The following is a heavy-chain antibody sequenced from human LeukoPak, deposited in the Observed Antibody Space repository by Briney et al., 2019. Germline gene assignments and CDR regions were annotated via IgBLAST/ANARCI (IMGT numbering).Heavy chain of an antibody. CDR3: AKTSLSDASGHYYYMDV. V-gene: IGHV3-23*01. CDR2: ISPGGDIT. D-gene: IGHD3-3*01. J-gene: IGHJ6*03. Sequence: GGSLRLSCVASGFTFSRHGLNWVRQAPGKGLEWVSGISPGGDITYYADSVKGRFTISRDNSQNTVSLQVNNLRTEDTALYYCAKTSLSDASGHYYYMDVWGKGTTVTVSS. CDR1: GFTFSRHG.